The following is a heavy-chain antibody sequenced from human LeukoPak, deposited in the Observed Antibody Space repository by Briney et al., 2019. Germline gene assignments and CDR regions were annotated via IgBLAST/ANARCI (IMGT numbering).Heavy chain of an antibody. V-gene: IGHV3-48*04. CDR1: GFTFSDYS. Sequence: GGSLRLSCAASGFTFSDYSMNWVRQAPGKGLEWVSYINSTSSGIYYADSVKGRFTISRDNAKNSLYLQMNSLRAEDTAVYYCARAADYYDSSGYYHDPWGQGTLVTVSS. J-gene: IGHJ5*02. CDR3: ARAADYYDSSGYYHDP. CDR2: INSTSSGI. D-gene: IGHD3-22*01.